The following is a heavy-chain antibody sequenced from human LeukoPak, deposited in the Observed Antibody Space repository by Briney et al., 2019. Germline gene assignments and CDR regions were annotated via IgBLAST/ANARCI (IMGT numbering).Heavy chain of an antibody. CDR3: ARTRLTGDPYEAFDI. D-gene: IGHD7-27*01. CDR1: GYTLTELS. V-gene: IGHV1-2*02. J-gene: IGHJ3*02. CDR2: INPNSGGT. Sequence: ASVKVSCKVSGYTLTELSMHWVRQAPGQGLEWMGWINPNSGGTNYAQNFQGKVTMTRDTSISTAYMELSRLTSDDTAVYYCARTRLTGDPYEAFDIWGQGSMVTVSS.